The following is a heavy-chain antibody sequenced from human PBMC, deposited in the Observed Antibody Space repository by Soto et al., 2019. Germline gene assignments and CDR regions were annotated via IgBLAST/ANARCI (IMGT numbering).Heavy chain of an antibody. CDR3: VSQRTSVLTQAYFDY. CDR2: VYYRGRS. J-gene: IGHJ4*02. V-gene: IGHV4-39*01. D-gene: IGHD2-8*01. Sequence: PSETLSLICTVSGGPVSNSNYYWGWIRQSPGKGLEWIGSVYYRGRSYSKSSVKSRVTISVDTSKNQFSLNLNSVTASDTAVYFCVSQRTSVLTQAYFDYWGPGALVTVSS. CDR1: GGPVSNSNYY.